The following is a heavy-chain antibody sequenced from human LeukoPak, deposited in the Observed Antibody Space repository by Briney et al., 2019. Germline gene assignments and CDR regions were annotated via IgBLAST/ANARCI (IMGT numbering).Heavy chain of an antibody. V-gene: IGHV3-30*03. Sequence: GGSLRLSCAASGFTFSSCSMNWVRQAPGKGLEWVAVISYDGSNKYYADSVKGRFTISRDNSKNTLYLQMNSLRAEDTAVYYCARSLLLGYCSSTSCPGYYGMDVWGQGTTVTVSS. J-gene: IGHJ6*02. D-gene: IGHD2-2*01. CDR3: ARSLLLGYCSSTSCPGYYGMDV. CDR1: GFTFSSCS. CDR2: ISYDGSNK.